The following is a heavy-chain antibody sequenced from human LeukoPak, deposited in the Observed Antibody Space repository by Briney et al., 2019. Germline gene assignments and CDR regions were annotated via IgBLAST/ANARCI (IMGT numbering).Heavy chain of an antibody. CDR3: ARFDPSYYYDSSGPYYFDY. J-gene: IGHJ4*02. CDR1: GFSLSNHS. CDR2: ISSSSSNI. D-gene: IGHD3-22*01. V-gene: IGHV3-21*01. Sequence: GGSLTLSCPASGFSLSNHSMNWVRQPAGNGLESVSSISSSSSNIYYADTVKGQLTISRDNAKTSLYLKMNSLRAENTAVYYCARFDPSYYYDSSGPYYFDYWGQGTLVTVSS.